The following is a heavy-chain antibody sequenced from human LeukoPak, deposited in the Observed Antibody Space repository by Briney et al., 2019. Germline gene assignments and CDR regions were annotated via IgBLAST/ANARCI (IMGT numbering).Heavy chain of an antibody. V-gene: IGHV4-4*02. J-gene: IGHJ5*02. CDR1: GGSISSSNW. CDR3: ARSITMVRGVRRVWFDP. Sequence: SETLSLICAVSGGSISSSNWWSWVRQAPGKGLEWIGYIYYSGSTNYNPSLKSRVTISVDTSKNQFSLKLSSVTAADTAVYYCARSITMVRGVRRVWFDPWGQGTLVTVSS. CDR2: IYYSGST. D-gene: IGHD3-10*01.